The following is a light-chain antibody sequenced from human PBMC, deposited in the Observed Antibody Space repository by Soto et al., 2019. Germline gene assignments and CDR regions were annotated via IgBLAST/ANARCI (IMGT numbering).Light chain of an antibody. CDR3: AAWDGSLNHIL. Sequence: QSVLTQPLSASGTPGQGVTISCSGSSSNMGTNTVNWYQQLPRAAPKLLIYSDNQRPSGVPDRFSGSKSGTSASLAITGLQSEDQADYYCAAWDGSLNHILFGGGTKLTVL. CDR2: SDN. V-gene: IGLV1-44*01. CDR1: SSNMGTNT. J-gene: IGLJ2*01.